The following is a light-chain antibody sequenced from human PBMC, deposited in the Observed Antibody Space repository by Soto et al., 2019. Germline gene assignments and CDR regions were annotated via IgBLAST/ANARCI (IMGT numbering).Light chain of an antibody. CDR3: LQGTHWPIT. Sequence: PLSLPVTLGQPASISCRSNHSLVHSDGIAYFSWFQQRPGRSPRRLIYKVSNRDSGVPARFSGSGSGTDFALNISRVEAEEVGVYYCLQGTHWPITFGQGTRLEIK. CDR1: HSLVHSDGIAY. CDR2: KVS. V-gene: IGKV2-30*02. J-gene: IGKJ5*01.